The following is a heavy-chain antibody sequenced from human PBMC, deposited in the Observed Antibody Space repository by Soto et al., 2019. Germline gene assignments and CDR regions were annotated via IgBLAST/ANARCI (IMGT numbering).Heavy chain of an antibody. CDR1: GFAFSNYG. CDR2: IWSDGTKK. D-gene: IGHD6-13*01. Sequence: QVHLVESGGGVVQPGRSLTLSCTASGFAFSNYGIHWVRQGPGRGLEWVAVIWSDGTKKFYAGSVRGRFTISRDNSKNTIYLQMNSLRAEDTAVYYCARDWWEEPAGKETVSQFDYWGQGTLVTVSS. CDR3: ARDWWEEPAGKETVSQFDY. V-gene: IGHV3-33*01. J-gene: IGHJ4*02.